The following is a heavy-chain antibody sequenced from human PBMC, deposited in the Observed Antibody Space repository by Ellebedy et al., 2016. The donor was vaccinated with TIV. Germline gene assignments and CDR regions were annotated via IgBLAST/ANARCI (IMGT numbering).Heavy chain of an antibody. V-gene: IGHV3-23*01. CDR1: GFTFNNYA. D-gene: IGHD3-16*01. CDR3: AQRGADY. Sequence: PGGSLRLSCAASGFTFNNYAMSWVRQAPGKGLEWVSTISHTGSRTYYANSVKGRFTISRDNAKNSLYLQMNSLRAEDTAVYYCAQRGADYWGQGTPVTVSS. CDR2: ISHTGSRT. J-gene: IGHJ4*02.